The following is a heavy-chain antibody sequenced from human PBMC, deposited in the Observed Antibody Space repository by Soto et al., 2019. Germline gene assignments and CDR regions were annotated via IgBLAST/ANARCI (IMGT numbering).Heavy chain of an antibody. CDR2: IVPRFGSP. CDR1: GGTFSDYA. V-gene: IGHV1-69*06. D-gene: IGHD5-18*01. CDR3: ARDRIQLRLRKYSFNGMDV. Sequence: QVQLVQSGAEMRKPGSSLRVSCKASGGTFSDYAFSWVRQVPGQGLEWMGGIVPRFGSPNYAQKFGGRVTITADTSTSTVYMEMSSLRFDDTAVYFCARDRIQLRLRKYSFNGMDVWGQGTTITVSS. J-gene: IGHJ6*02.